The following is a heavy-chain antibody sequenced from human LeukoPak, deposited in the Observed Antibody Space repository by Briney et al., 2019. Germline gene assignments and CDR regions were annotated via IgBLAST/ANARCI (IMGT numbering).Heavy chain of an antibody. V-gene: IGHV4-39*07. J-gene: IGHJ4*02. CDR1: GGSISSSSYY. CDR3: ARAGYSYGTGYYFDY. CDR2: IYYSGGT. Sequence: SETLSLTCTVSGGSISSSSYYWGWIRQPPGKGLEWIGSIYYSGGTYYNPSLKSRVTISVDTSKNQFSLKLSSVTAADAAVYYCARAGYSYGTGYYFDYWGQGTLVTVSS. D-gene: IGHD5-18*01.